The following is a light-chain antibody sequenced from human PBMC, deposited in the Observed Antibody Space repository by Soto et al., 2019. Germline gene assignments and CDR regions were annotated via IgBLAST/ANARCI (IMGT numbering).Light chain of an antibody. CDR1: DRDIGDYNY. V-gene: IGLV2-14*01. CDR2: EVS. J-gene: IGLJ1*01. Sequence: QSALAQPASVSGSPGQSITISCSGTDRDIGDYNYVSWYQQLPGRAPKLMIYEVSNRPSGVSNRFSASKSGNTASLTISGLQAGDEADYYCSSYTTRSTHVFGTGTKVTVL. CDR3: SSYTTRSTHV.